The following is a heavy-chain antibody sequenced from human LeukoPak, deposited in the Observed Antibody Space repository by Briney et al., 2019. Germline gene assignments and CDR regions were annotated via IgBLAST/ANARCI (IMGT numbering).Heavy chain of an antibody. CDR2: ISASGGST. V-gene: IGHV3-23*01. CDR3: AKYGYYENSGYYYY. J-gene: IGHJ4*02. CDR1: GFTISSNY. D-gene: IGHD3-22*01. Sequence: GGSLRLSCVASGFTISSNYMSWVRQAPGKGLEWVSGISASGGSTYYADSVKGRFTISRDNSKNTLYLQMNSLRAEDTAVYYCAKYGYYENSGYYYYWGQGTLVTVSS.